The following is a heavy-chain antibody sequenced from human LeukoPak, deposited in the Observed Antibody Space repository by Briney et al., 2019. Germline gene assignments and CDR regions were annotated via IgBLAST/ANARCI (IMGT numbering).Heavy chain of an antibody. V-gene: IGHV1-69*01. Sequence: SVKVSCKASGGTFSSYAISWVRQAPGQGLGWMGGIIPIFGTANYAQKFQGRVTITADESTSTAYMELSSLRSEDTAVYYCARGERGYYGSGSYDYWGQGTLVTVSS. J-gene: IGHJ4*02. CDR2: IIPIFGTA. CDR3: ARGERGYYGSGSYDY. D-gene: IGHD3-10*01. CDR1: GGTFSSYA.